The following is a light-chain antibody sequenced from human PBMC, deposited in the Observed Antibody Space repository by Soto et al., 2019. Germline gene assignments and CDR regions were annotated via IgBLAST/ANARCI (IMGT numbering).Light chain of an antibody. J-gene: IGKJ4*01. V-gene: IGKV3-11*01. CDR3: QQRRNWLT. Sequence: TQSPSTLSLSPWEIATLSCRASQSVSTYLAWYQQEPGQAPRLLIYDASNRATGIPARFSGSGSGTDFTLTISSLEPEDFAVYYCQQRRNWLTFGGGTKVDIK. CDR1: QSVSTY. CDR2: DAS.